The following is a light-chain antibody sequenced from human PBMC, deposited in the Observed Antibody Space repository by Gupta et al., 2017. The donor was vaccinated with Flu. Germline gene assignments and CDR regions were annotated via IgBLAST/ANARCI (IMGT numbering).Light chain of an antibody. CDR3: QHYYSSPYT. V-gene: IGKV4-1*01. Sequence: SLGERATINCKSSQSIVYSCNNRNYLTWYQQKPGQPPKLLIYWASIRAAGIPDRFSGSGSVTDFTLTISSLQAEDVAVYYCQHYYSSPYTFGQGTKVEIK. CDR1: QSIVYSCNNRNY. J-gene: IGKJ2*01. CDR2: WAS.